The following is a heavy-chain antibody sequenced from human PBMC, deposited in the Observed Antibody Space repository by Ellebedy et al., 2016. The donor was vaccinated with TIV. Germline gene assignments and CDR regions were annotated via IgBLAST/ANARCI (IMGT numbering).Heavy chain of an antibody. D-gene: IGHD4-23*01. CDR3: ARDYRAPVYYGGNGLYTFDY. Sequence: GGSLRLSCAASGFTFSSYSMNWVRQAPGKGLEWVSSISSSSSYIYYADSVKGRFTISRDNAKNSLYLQMNSLRAEDTAVYYCARDYRAPVYYGGNGLYTFDYWGQGTLVTVSS. V-gene: IGHV3-21*01. CDR2: ISSSSSYI. CDR1: GFTFSSYS. J-gene: IGHJ4*02.